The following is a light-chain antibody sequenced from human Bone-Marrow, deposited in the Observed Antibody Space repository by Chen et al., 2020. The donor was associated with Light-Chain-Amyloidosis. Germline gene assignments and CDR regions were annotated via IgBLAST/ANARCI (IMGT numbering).Light chain of an antibody. CDR3: QVGDTKNDHHVL. CDR1: DIETTT. J-gene: IGLJ2*01. V-gene: IGLV3-21*03. Sequence: SYVLTQPPSVSVAPGKTARFTCGGDDIETTTVQWYQQRPGQAPLLVVYDDSARPSGVSERFSGSNSGNPATLTISGVEAGDEADYYGQVGDTKNDHHVLFGAGTKLTVL. CDR2: DDS.